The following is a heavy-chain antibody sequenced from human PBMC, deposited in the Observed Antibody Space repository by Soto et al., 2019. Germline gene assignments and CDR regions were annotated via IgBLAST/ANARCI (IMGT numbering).Heavy chain of an antibody. CDR3: ARHGIAAHNYCGMDV. Sequence: GETLKLSCKVSVDSFTSYWIGWVRHSHGKGLEWMVIIYPGDSDTRYSPSYQGQVTISADKSISTAYMQWSSLKASDTAMYYCARHGIAAHNYCGMDVLGQGTMVTVSS. D-gene: IGHD6-6*01. CDR2: IYPGDSDT. V-gene: IGHV5-51*01. J-gene: IGHJ6*01. CDR1: VDSFTSYW.